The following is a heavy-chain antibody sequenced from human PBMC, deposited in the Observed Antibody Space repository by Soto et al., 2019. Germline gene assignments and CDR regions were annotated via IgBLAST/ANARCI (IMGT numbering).Heavy chain of an antibody. CDR2: IYYTGST. D-gene: IGHD2-8*02. CDR3: AKDPSPQTNLVGTPGWFDP. V-gene: IGHV4-31*03. J-gene: IGHJ5*02. CDR1: GDSIRDGGYY. Sequence: PSETLSLTCTVSGDSIRDGGYYWAWIRQLPGKGLEWLGYIYYTGSTYYNPSLKSRLTISVDMSKSQFSLKLTSLTAADTAVYYCAKDPSPQTNLVGTPGWFDPWGQGIRVTVSS.